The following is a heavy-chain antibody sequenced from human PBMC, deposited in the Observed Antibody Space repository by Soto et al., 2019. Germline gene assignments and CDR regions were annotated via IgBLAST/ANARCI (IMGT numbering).Heavy chain of an antibody. CDR1: GFSVMSSQ. Sequence: GGSLRLSCAASGFSVMSSQMSWVRQAPGKGLEWVSVIFIDGTTHYGVSVKGRFTISRDSARNTLYLQMNSLRAEDTAVYYCANRDGYNPDWGQGTLVXVSS. D-gene: IGHD5-12*01. CDR2: IFIDGTT. J-gene: IGHJ4*02. CDR3: ANRDGYNPD. V-gene: IGHV3-53*01.